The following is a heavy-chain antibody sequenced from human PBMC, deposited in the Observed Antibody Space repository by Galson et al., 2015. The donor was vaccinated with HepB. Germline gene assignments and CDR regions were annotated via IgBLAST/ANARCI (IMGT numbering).Heavy chain of an antibody. CDR1: GFTFSDYY. CDR2: ISSSGSTI. D-gene: IGHD2-15*01. Sequence: SLRLSCAASGFTFSDYYMSWIRQAPGKGLEWVSYISSSGSTIYYADSVKGRFTISRDNAKNSLYLQMNSLRAEDTAVYYCARRGYCSGGSCPRAYYYYYYGMDVWGQGTPVTVSS. CDR3: ARRGYCSGGSCPRAYYYYYYGMDV. J-gene: IGHJ6*02. V-gene: IGHV3-11*01.